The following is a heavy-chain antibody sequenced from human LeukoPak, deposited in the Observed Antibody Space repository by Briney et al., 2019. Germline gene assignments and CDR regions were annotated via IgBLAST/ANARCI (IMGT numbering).Heavy chain of an antibody. CDR1: GGSISSYY. CDR3: ARCLYYDFWSGYNNWFDP. D-gene: IGHD3-3*01. V-gene: IGHV4-59*08. Sequence: PSETLSLTCTVSGGSISSYYWSWIRQPPGKGLEWIGYIYYSGSTNYNPSLKSRVTISVDTSKNQFSLKLSSVTAADTAVYYCARCLYYDFWSGYNNWFDPWGQGTLVTVSS. CDR2: IYYSGST. J-gene: IGHJ5*02.